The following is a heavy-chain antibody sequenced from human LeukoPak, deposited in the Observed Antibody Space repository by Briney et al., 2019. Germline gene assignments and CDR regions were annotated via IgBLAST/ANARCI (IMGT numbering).Heavy chain of an antibody. CDR2: IGGSGGST. J-gene: IGHJ4*02. Sequence: GGTLRLSCAASGFTFSSYGMSWVRQAPGKGLEWVSAIGGSGGSTYYADSVKGRFTISRDNAKNSLYLQMNSLRAEDTAVYYCAREDYYFDSSGTHYFDYWGQGTLVTVSS. D-gene: IGHD3-22*01. V-gene: IGHV3-23*01. CDR3: AREDYYFDSSGTHYFDY. CDR1: GFTFSSYG.